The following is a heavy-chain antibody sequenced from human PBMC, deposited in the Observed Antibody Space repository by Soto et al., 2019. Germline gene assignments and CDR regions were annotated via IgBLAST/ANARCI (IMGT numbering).Heavy chain of an antibody. V-gene: IGHV4-31*03. CDR3: ARAILPPTANGELKVAFEAFDT. CDR2: IYYSGST. D-gene: IGHD1-26*01. CDR1: GGSISSGWYY. Sequence: QVQLQESGPGLVKPSQTLSLTCTVSGGSISSGWYYWSWIRHHPGKGLVWIGYIYYSGSTYYNPSLKRRVTISVDTSKNQFSLELSSVTAADTAVYYCARAILPPTANGELKVAFEAFDTCGQGTMVTVSS. J-gene: IGHJ3*02.